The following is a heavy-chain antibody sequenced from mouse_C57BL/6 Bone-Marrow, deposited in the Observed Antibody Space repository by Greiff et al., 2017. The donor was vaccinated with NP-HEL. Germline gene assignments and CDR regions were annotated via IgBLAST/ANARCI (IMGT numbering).Heavy chain of an antibody. J-gene: IGHJ3*01. CDR2: INPYNGGT. CDR1: GYTFTDYY. Sequence: EVQGVESGPVLVKPGASVKMSCKASGYTFTDYYMNWVKQSHGKSLEWIGVINPYNGGTSYNQKFKGKATSTVDKSSSTAYMELNSLTSEDSAVYYCARGNGPFAYWGQGTLVTVSA. V-gene: IGHV1-19*01. CDR3: ARGNGPFAY.